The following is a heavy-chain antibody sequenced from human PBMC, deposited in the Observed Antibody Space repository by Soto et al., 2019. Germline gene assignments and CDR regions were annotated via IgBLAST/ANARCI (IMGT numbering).Heavy chain of an antibody. CDR1: GFTFSSYG. Sequence: PGGSLRLSCAASGFTFSSYGMHWVRQAPGKGLEWVAVISYDGSNKYYADSVKGRFTISRDNSKNTLYLQMNSLRAEDTAVYYCAKGFIAAAGIPFGYWGQGTLVTVSS. CDR2: ISYDGSNK. V-gene: IGHV3-30*18. J-gene: IGHJ4*02. D-gene: IGHD6-13*01. CDR3: AKGFIAAAGIPFGY.